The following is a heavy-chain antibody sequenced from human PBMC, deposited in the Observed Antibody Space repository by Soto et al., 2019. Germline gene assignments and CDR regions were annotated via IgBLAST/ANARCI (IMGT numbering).Heavy chain of an antibody. J-gene: IGHJ3*02. CDR2: FDPEDGET. CDR1: GYTLTELS. CDR3: ATGVPGIVLVPAAMPEAFDI. Sequence: GASVKVSCKVSGYTLTELSMHWVRQAPGKGLEWMGGFDPEDGETIYAQKFQGRVTMTEDTSTDTAYMELSSLRSEDTAVYYCATGVPGIVLVPAAMPEAFDIWGQGTMVTVSS. D-gene: IGHD2-2*01. V-gene: IGHV1-24*01.